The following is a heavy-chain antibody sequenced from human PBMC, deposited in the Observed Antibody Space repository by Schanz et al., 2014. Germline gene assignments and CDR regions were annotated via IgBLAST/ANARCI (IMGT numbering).Heavy chain of an antibody. J-gene: IGHJ3*02. CDR2: ISRDGTTS. CDR1: GFRFDDYA. Sequence: VQLVESGGGLVQPGESLRLSCAASGFRFDDYAMHWVRQAPGKGLEWLSYISRDGTTSYYADSVKGRFTISRDNAKNSLYLEMTSLRGEDTAVYYCARENLNWEAFDIWGQGTVVTVSS. V-gene: IGHV3-11*01. D-gene: IGHD7-27*01. CDR3: ARENLNWEAFDI.